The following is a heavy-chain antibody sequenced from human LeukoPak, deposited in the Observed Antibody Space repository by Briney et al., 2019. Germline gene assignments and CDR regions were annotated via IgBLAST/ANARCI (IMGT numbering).Heavy chain of an antibody. CDR2: FYHGGST. V-gene: IGHV4-38-2*02. CDR1: GYSISSGYY. CDR3: ARDFEVGATMGPGDNWFDP. J-gene: IGHJ5*02. D-gene: IGHD1-26*01. Sequence: SETLSLTCAVSGYSISSGYYWGWIRQPPGKGLEWIGSFYHGGSTYYNPSLKSRLTISVDTSKNQFSLKLTSVTAADTAVYYCARDFEVGATMGPGDNWFDPWGQGTLVTVSS.